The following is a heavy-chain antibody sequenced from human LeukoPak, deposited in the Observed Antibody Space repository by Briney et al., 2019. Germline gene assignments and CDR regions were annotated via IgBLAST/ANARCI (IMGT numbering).Heavy chain of an antibody. CDR1: GYTFTGYY. CDR3: ARGGRNDVFWWFDP. J-gene: IGHJ5*02. CDR2: IDPNSGGT. D-gene: IGHD1-1*01. V-gene: IGHV1-2*02. Sequence: ASVKVSCKASGYTFTGYYIHWVRQAPGQGLEWMGWIDPNSGGTNYAQKFQGRVTMTRDTPISTAYMELSRLRSDDTAVYYCARGGRNDVFWWFDPWGQGTLVTVSS.